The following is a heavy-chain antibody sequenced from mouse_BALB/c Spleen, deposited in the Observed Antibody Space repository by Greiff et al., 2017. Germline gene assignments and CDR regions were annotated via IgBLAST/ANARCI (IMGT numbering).Heavy chain of an antibody. CDR2: IWAGGST. J-gene: IGHJ1*01. D-gene: IGHD2-3*01. Sequence: VKLVESGPGLVAPSQSLSITCTVSGFSLTSYGVHWVRQPPGKGLEWLGVIWAGGSTNYNSALMSRLSISKDNSKSQVFLKMNSLQTDDTAMYYCARAYDGYSYWYFDVWGAGTTVTVSS. CDR3: ARAYDGYSYWYFDV. CDR1: GFSLTSYG. V-gene: IGHV2-9*02.